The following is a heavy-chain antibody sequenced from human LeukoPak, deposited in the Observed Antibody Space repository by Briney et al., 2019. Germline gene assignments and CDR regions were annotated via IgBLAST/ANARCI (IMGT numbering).Heavy chain of an antibody. V-gene: IGHV3-66*01. CDR2: IYSGGST. Sequence: GGSLRFSCAASGFTVSSNYMSWVRQAPGKGLEWVSVIYSGGSTYYADSVKGRFTISRDNSKNTLYLQMNSLRAEDTAVYYCARGWFGELLAYWGQGTLVTVSS. D-gene: IGHD3-10*01. CDR3: ARGWFGELLAY. J-gene: IGHJ4*02. CDR1: GFTVSSNY.